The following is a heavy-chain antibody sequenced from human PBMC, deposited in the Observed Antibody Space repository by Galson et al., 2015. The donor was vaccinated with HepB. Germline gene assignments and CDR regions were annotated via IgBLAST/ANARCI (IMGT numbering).Heavy chain of an antibody. Sequence: QSGAEVTKPGASVKVSCKASGYTFTSYGISWVRQAPGQGLEWMGWINTNTGNPTYAQGFTGRFVFSLDTSVSTAYLQISSLKASDTAMYYCARPRGDYDPGGDYWGQGTLVTVSS. CDR3: ARPRGDYDPGGDY. CDR1: GYTFTSYG. J-gene: IGHJ4*02. V-gene: IGHV7-4-1*02. D-gene: IGHD4-17*01. CDR2: INTNTGNP.